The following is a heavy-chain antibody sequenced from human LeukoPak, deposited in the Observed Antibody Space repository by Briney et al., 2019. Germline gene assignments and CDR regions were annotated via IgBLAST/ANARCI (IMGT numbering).Heavy chain of an antibody. CDR3: ARDLVRYCTSTSCPMGY. V-gene: IGHV1-2*02. CDR1: GYTFTGYY. J-gene: IGHJ4*02. D-gene: IGHD2-2*01. CDR2: INPNSGGT. Sequence: ASVKVSCKASGYTFTGYYMHWVRQAPGQGLEWMGWINPNSGGTNYAQKFQGRVTMTRDTSISTAYMELSRLRSDDTAVYYCARDLVRYCTSTSCPMGYWGQGTLVTVSS.